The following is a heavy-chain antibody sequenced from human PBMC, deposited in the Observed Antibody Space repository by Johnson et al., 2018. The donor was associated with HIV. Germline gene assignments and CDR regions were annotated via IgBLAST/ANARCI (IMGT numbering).Heavy chain of an antibody. Sequence: VQLVESGGGVVQPGGSLRLSCVTSGFTFSKYGMNWVRQAPGKGLEWVSGINWNGGSTGYADSMKGRFTISRDNAKNSLYLQMNSLRAEDTALYYCARDRQAVRGTFDIWGQGTMVTVSS. CDR3: ARDRQAVRGTFDI. V-gene: IGHV3-20*04. J-gene: IGHJ3*02. D-gene: IGHD6-19*01. CDR2: INWNGGST. CDR1: GFTFSKYG.